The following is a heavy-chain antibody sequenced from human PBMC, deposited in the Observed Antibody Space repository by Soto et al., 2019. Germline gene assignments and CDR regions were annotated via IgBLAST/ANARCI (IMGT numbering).Heavy chain of an antibody. CDR1: GGSVSSGSYY. J-gene: IGHJ5*02. D-gene: IGHD3-16*01. Sequence: SETLSLTCTVSGGSVSSGSYYWSWIRQPPGKGLECIGYIYYSGSTNYNPSLKSRVTISVDTSKNQFSLKLSSVTAADTAVYYCAREASYGGRDWFDPWGQGTMVTVSS. V-gene: IGHV4-61*01. CDR2: IYYSGST. CDR3: AREASYGGRDWFDP.